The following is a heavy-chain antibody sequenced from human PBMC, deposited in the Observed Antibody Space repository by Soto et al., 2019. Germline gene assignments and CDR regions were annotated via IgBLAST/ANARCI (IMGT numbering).Heavy chain of an antibody. CDR3: ARDRCSSTSCQYYFDY. D-gene: IGHD2-2*01. J-gene: IGHJ4*02. V-gene: IGHV1-3*01. CDR2: INAGNGNT. CDR1: GYTFTSYA. Sequence: GASVKVSCKASGYTFTSYAMHWVRQAPGQRLEWMGWINAGNGNTKYSQKFQGRVTITRDTSASTAYMELSSLRSEDTAVYYCARDRCSSTSCQYYFDYWGQGTLVTVSS.